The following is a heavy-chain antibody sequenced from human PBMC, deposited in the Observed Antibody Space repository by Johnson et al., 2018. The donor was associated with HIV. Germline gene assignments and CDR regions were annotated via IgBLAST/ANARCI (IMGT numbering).Heavy chain of an antibody. V-gene: IGHV3-30*18. CDR2: ISYDGGDK. CDR1: GFTFSIYA. CDR3: AKERRAPRAFDI. Sequence: QVQLVESGGGVVQPGRSLRLSCAASGFTFSIYAMHWVRQAPGKGLEWVAVISYDGGDKYYADSVKGRFTISRDNSKSTLYLQMNSLRPEDTAVYYCAKERRAPRAFDIWGQGTMVTVSS. J-gene: IGHJ3*02.